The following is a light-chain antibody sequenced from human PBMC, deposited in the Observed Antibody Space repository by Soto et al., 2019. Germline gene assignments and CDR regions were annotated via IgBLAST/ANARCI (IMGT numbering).Light chain of an antibody. J-gene: IGKJ5*01. Sequence: IVLTQSPGTLSLSPGERATLSCRASQPITSRYLAWCQHQPGQAPRLLIYRTFARAPGIPDRFSGGGSGTDFTLTISRLEREDFAVYYCQQYDTSPPPFGQGTRLDIK. CDR3: QQYDTSPPP. CDR1: QPITSRY. CDR2: RTF. V-gene: IGKV3-20*01.